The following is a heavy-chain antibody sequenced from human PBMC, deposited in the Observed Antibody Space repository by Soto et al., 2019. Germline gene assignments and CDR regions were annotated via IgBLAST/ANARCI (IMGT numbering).Heavy chain of an antibody. CDR1: GFTFSSYG. V-gene: IGHV3-30*18. D-gene: IGHD6-19*01. CDR3: AKPTLSSGWSGYYFDY. Sequence: GGSLRLSCAASGFTFSSYGMHWVRQAPGKGLEWVAVISYDGSNKYYADSVKGRFTISRDNSKNTLYLQMNSLRAEDTAVYYCAKPTLSSGWSGYYFDYWGQGTLVTVSS. CDR2: ISYDGSNK. J-gene: IGHJ4*02.